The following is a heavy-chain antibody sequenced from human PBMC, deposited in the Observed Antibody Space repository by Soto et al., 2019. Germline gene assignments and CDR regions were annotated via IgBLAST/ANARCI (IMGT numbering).Heavy chain of an antibody. Sequence: GGSLRLSCVASGFTLRNYWMAWVRQTPGKGLEFVANIRQDGDEINYVDSVKGRFSISRDNAKNSLFLQMNSLRDEDTAVYYCGTDEWGGAFDIGGQGTMVTVSS. V-gene: IGHV3-7*04. CDR1: GFTLRNYW. CDR3: GTDEWGGAFDI. CDR2: IRQDGDEI. J-gene: IGHJ3*02. D-gene: IGHD3-10*01.